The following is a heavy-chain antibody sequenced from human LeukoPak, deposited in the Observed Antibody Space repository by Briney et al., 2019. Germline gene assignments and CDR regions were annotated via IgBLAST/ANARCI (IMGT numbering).Heavy chain of an antibody. CDR1: GFAFSNYG. V-gene: IGHV3-48*04. CDR2: LSSTSTTI. J-gene: IGHJ4*02. CDR3: ARGSLHSAYGFDY. Sequence: GGSLRLSCAASGFAFSNYGMNWVRQAPGKGLEWLSYLSSTSTTIYYADSVKGRFTIARDNAKNSVYLQMNSLRAEDTAVYYCARGSLHSAYGFDYWGQGTLVTVSS. D-gene: IGHD5-12*01.